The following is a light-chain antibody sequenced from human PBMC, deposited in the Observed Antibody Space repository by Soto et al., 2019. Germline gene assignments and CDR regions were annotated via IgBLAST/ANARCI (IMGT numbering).Light chain of an antibody. Sequence: QSALTQPHPVSGSPGQSVTISCTVTSVDVGAYDFVSWYQQHPGKAPKLLIYVVSGRPSGVPDRFSGSKSGDAASLTISGLQAEDEADYYCSSFTTSHPYIFGTGTKVTVL. CDR1: SVDVGAYDF. J-gene: IGLJ1*01. V-gene: IGLV2-11*01. CDR3: SSFTTSHPYI. CDR2: VVS.